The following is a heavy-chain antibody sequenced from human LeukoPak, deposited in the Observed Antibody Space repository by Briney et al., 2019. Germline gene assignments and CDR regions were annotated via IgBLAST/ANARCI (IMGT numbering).Heavy chain of an antibody. J-gene: IGHJ1*01. CDR1: GYTFTSYG. D-gene: IGHD3-9*01. Sequence: GASVKVSCKASGYTFTSYGISWVRQAPGQGLEWMGWISAYNGNTIYAQKFQGRVTMTEDTSTDTAYMELSSLRSEDTAVYYCATVTSYYDILPHCRYFQHWGQGTLVTVSS. CDR2: ISAYNGNT. CDR3: ATVTSYYDILPHCRYFQH. V-gene: IGHV1-18*04.